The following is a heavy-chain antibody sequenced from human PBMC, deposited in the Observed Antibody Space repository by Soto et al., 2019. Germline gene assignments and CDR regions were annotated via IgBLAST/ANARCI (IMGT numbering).Heavy chain of an antibody. V-gene: IGHV3-48*02. CDR1: GFTFNTYS. CDR2: INTNSKTI. Sequence: EVQLVESGGGLVQPGGSLRLSCAASGFTFNTYSMNWVRQAPGKGLEWVSFINTNSKTIYYADSVKGRFTISRDNAKNSLYLQMNSLRDDDTAVYSCVRDRVGGSFDIWGQGTMVTASS. CDR3: VRDRVGGSFDI. J-gene: IGHJ3*02. D-gene: IGHD1-26*01.